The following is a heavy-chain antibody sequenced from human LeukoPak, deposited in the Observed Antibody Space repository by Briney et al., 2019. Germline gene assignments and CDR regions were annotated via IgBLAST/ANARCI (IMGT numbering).Heavy chain of an antibody. Sequence: GGSLRLSCAASGFTFSTSSMNWVRQAPGKGLEWVSSISTSEYINYADSVKGRFTVSRDNAKNSLYLQMNSLRAEDTAVYYCASGGSNGGPAYWGQGTLVTVSS. CDR2: ISTSEYI. J-gene: IGHJ4*02. D-gene: IGHD4-23*01. V-gene: IGHV3-21*01. CDR3: ASGGSNGGPAY. CDR1: GFTFSTSS.